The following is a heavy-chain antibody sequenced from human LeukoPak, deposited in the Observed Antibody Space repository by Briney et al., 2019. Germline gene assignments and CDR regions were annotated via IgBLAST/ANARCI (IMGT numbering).Heavy chain of an antibody. J-gene: IGHJ4*02. Sequence: GGSLRLSCAASGFTFSNYAMSWVRQAPGKGLEWVSAIIGSGGSTYYADSVKGRFTISRDNSKNTLYLQMNSLRAEDTAIYYCAREGGYGGLYYFDYWGQGTLVTVSS. V-gene: IGHV3-23*01. CDR3: AREGGYGGLYYFDY. CDR2: IIGSGGST. D-gene: IGHD4-23*01. CDR1: GFTFSNYA.